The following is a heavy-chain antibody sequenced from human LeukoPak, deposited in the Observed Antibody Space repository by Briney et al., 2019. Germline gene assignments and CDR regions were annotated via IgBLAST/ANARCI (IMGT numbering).Heavy chain of an antibody. CDR3: ARTPTPYYYDSSGYYYFDY. J-gene: IGHJ4*01. Sequence: AVKVACKASGGTCSSYAISWVRQAPGQGLEWMGGIIPIFGKANYAQKFQDRVTITTDESTSTAYMELSSLRSEDTAVYYCARTPTPYYYDSSGYYYFDYWGQGTLVTVSS. CDR2: IIPIFGKA. D-gene: IGHD3-22*01. CDR1: GGTCSSYA. V-gene: IGHV1-69*05.